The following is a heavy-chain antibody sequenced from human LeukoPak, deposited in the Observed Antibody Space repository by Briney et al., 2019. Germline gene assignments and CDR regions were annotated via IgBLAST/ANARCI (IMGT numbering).Heavy chain of an antibody. CDR1: GYTFSVYY. J-gene: IGHJ4*02. V-gene: IGHV1-2*02. Sequence: ASVKVSCKASGYTFSVYYTHWVRQAPGQGLEWMGWINPNSGATNYAQQFQGRVTMTRDTSISTAYMELSSLRSDDAAVYYCAKDTGNFNLGDYWGQGTLVTVSS. D-gene: IGHD5-18*01. CDR3: AKDTGNFNLGDY. CDR2: INPNSGAT.